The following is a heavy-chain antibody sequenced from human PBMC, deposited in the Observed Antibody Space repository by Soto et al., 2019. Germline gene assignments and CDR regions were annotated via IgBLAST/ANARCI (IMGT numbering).Heavy chain of an antibody. Sequence: PSETLSLTCTVSGGSISSSSYYWGWIRQPPGKGLEWIGSIYYSGSTYYNPSLKSRVTISVDTSKNQFSLKLSSVTAADTAVYYCARSYGSGRQPPAFNFDYWGQGTLVTVSS. D-gene: IGHD3-10*01. CDR1: GGSISSSSYY. CDR2: IYYSGST. V-gene: IGHV4-39*01. CDR3: ARSYGSGRQPPAFNFDY. J-gene: IGHJ4*02.